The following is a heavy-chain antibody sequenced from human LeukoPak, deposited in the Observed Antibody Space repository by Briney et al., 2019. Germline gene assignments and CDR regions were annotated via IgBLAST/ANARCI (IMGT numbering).Heavy chain of an antibody. D-gene: IGHD3-22*01. CDR2: IYTSGST. V-gene: IGHV4-4*07. J-gene: IGHJ4*02. CDR1: GGSISSYY. CDR3: ARHGRDYYDSSVPGYFDY. Sequence: SETLSLTCTVSGGSISSYYWSWIRQPAGKGLEWIGRIYTSGSTNYNPSLKSRVTMSVDTSKNQFSLKLSSVTAADTAVYYCARHGRDYYDSSVPGYFDYWGQGTLVTVSS.